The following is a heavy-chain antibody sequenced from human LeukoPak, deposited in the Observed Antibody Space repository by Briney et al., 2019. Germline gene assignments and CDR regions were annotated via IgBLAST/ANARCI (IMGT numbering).Heavy chain of an antibody. J-gene: IGHJ4*02. D-gene: IGHD4-11*01. CDR3: ARWKYSNYIYYFDY. CDR1: GFTFGGYN. CDR2: ISLSGSKI. V-gene: IGHV3-48*01. Sequence: GVSLRLSCAASGFTFGGYNMNWIRQAPGKGLEWVSYISLSGSKIDYADSVKGRFTISRDNAKNSLYLQMNSLRAEDTAVYYCARWKYSNYIYYFDYWGQGTLVTVSS.